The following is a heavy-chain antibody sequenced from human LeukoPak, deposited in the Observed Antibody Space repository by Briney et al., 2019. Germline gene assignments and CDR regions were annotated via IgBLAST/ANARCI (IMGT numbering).Heavy chain of an antibody. V-gene: IGHV1-3*01. CDR1: GYTFTSYA. CDR2: INAGNGNT. J-gene: IGHJ5*02. CDR3: AREYYDFWSGYYGESNWFDP. Sequence: GASVKVSCTASGYTFTSYAMHWVRQAPGQGLEWMGWINAGNGNTKYSQKFQGRVTITRDTSASTAYMELSSLRSEDTAVYYCAREYYDFWSGYYGESNWFDPWGQGTLVTVSS. D-gene: IGHD3-3*01.